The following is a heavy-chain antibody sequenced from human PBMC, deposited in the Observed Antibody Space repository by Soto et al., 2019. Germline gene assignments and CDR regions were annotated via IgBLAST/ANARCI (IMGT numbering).Heavy chain of an antibody. J-gene: IGHJ3*02. D-gene: IGHD5-12*01. V-gene: IGHV4-34*01. CDR2: INHSGST. CDR3: ADRLLPRRFDI. Sequence: PXATLSLTFAVYGRSFSGYYWSWIRQPPGKGLEWIGEINHSGSTNYNPSLKSRVTISVDTSKNQFSLKLSSVTAADTAVYYCADRLLPRRFDIRGQGTMVTFPS. CDR1: GRSFSGYY.